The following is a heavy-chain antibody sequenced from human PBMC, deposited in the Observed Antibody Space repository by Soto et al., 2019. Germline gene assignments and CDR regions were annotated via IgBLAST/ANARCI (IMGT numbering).Heavy chain of an antibody. CDR3: ASHSVVVMENDAFDI. CDR2: IYPGDSDT. CDR1: GYSFTSYW. J-gene: IGHJ3*02. D-gene: IGHD3-22*01. V-gene: IGHV5-51*01. Sequence: GESLKISCKGSGYSFTSYWIGWVRQMPGKGLEWMGIIYPGDSDTRYSPSFQGQVTISADKSISTAYLQWSSLKALDTAMYYCASHSVVVMENDAFDIWGQGTMVTVSS.